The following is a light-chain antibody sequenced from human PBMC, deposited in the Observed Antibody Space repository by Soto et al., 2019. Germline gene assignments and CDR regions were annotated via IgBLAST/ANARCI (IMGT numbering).Light chain of an antibody. CDR1: SSDVGTYDY. CDR3: SSYTSSTTRV. J-gene: IGLJ1*01. V-gene: IGLV2-14*03. Sequence: QAALTQPASVSGSPGLSITISCTGTSSDVGTYDYVSWYQQHPGKAPKLMIYDVSNRPSGVSNRFFGSKSGNTASLTISGLQAEDEADYYCSSYTSSTTRVFGTGTKLTVL. CDR2: DVS.